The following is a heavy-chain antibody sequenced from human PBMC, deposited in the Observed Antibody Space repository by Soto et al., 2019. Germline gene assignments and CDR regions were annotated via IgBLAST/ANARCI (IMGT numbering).Heavy chain of an antibody. CDR2: MNPNGGNT. J-gene: IGHJ5*02. CDR1: GYTFTSYD. V-gene: IGHV1-8*01. Sequence: ASVKVSCKASGYTFTSYDINWVRQATGQGLEWMGWMNPNGGNTGYAQKFQGRVTMTRNTSISTAYMELSSLRSEDTAVYYCARGGLGAVADLFDPWGQGTLVTVSS. CDR3: ARGGLGAVADLFDP. D-gene: IGHD6-19*01.